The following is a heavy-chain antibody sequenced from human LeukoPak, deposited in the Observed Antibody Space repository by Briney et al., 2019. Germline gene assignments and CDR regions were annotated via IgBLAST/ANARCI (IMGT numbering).Heavy chain of an antibody. D-gene: IGHD6-6*01. CDR2: ISGYNGNT. V-gene: IGHV1-18*01. Sequence: ASVKVSCKASGYTFTSYGISWVRQAPGQGLDWMGWISGYNGNTIYAQKLQGRVTMTTDTSTSTAYMELRSLRSEDTAVYYCARGGVAARQRSRFFDYWGQGTLVTVSS. J-gene: IGHJ4*02. CDR1: GYTFTSYG. CDR3: ARGGVAARQRSRFFDY.